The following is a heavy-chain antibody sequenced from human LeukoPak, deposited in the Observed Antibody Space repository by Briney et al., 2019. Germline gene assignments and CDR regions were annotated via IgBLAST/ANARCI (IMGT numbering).Heavy chain of an antibody. V-gene: IGHV1-69*04. CDR3: ARDPLPYIAVAGPGFFDY. D-gene: IGHD6-19*01. J-gene: IGHJ4*02. Sequence: ASVKVSCKASGYTFTSYAISWVRQAPGQGLEWMGRIIPILGIANYAQKFQGRVTITADKSTSTAYMELSSLRSEDTAVYYCARDPLPYIAVAGPGFFDYWGQGTLVTVSS. CDR1: GYTFTSYA. CDR2: IIPILGIA.